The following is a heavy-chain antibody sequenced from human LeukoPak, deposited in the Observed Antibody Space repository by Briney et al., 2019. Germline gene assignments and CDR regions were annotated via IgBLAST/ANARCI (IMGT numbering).Heavy chain of an antibody. CDR3: AGGGIIVGAPGGGPYYFDY. CDR2: IYSGGST. CDR1: GFTVSSNY. Sequence: PGGSLRLSCAASGFTVSSNYMSWVRQAPGKGLEGVSFIYSGGSTYYSDSVKGRFTISRDNSKNNLYLRMKSVRAEDTAVYYGAGGGIIVGAPGGGPYYFDYWGQGTLVTVSS. J-gene: IGHJ4*02. V-gene: IGHV3-53*01. D-gene: IGHD1-26*01.